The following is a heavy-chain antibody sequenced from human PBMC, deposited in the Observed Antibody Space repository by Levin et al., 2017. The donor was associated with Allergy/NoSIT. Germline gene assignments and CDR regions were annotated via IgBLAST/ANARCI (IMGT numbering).Heavy chain of an antibody. CDR2: ISAYNGNT. D-gene: IGHD4-11*01. J-gene: IGHJ4*02. V-gene: IGHV1-18*01. CDR1: GYTFTSYG. Sequence: PGESLKISCKASGYTFTSYGISWVRQAPGQGLEWMGWISAYNGNTNYAQKLQGRVTMTTDTSTSTAYMELRSLRSDDTAVYYCARVRGSRYSNLGCFDYWGQGTLVTVSS. CDR3: ARVRGSRYSNLGCFDY.